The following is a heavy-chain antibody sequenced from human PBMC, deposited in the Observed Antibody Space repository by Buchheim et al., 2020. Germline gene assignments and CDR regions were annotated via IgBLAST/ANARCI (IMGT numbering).Heavy chain of an antibody. CDR1: GGSISSSSYY. D-gene: IGHD3-22*01. CDR3: ARGLRDYYDSSGLFDY. V-gene: IGHV4-39*07. CDR2: INHSGST. J-gene: IGHJ4*02. Sequence: QLQLQESGPGLVKPSETLSLTCTVSGGSISSSSYYWSWIRQPPGKGLEWIGEINHSGSTNYNPSLKSRVTISVDTSKNQFSLKLSSVTAADTAVYYCARGLRDYYDSSGLFDYWGQGTL.